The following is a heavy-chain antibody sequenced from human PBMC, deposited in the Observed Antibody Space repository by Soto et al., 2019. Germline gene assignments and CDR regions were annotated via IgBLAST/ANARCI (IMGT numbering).Heavy chain of an antibody. CDR3: ARDPTGYSSGWYEYYFDY. V-gene: IGHV1-2*04. CDR1: GYTLTGYY. J-gene: IGHJ4*02. CDR2: INPNSGGT. D-gene: IGHD6-19*01. Sequence: QVQLVQSGAEVKKPGASVKVSCKASGYTLTGYYMHWVRQAPGQGLEWMGWINPNSGGTNYAQKFQGWVTMTRDTSISTAYMELSRLRSDDTAVYYCARDPTGYSSGWYEYYFDYWGQGTLVTVSS.